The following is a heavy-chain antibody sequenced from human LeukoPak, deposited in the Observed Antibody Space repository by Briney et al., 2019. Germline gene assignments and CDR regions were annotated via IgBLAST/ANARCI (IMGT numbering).Heavy chain of an antibody. J-gene: IGHJ5*02. CDR2: IDPKSGGT. V-gene: IGHV1-2*02. CDR1: GYIFIGYY. Sequence: ASVKVSCKTSGYIFIGYYMHWVRQAPGQGLEWMGWIDPKSGGTKYAQKFQGRITMTRDTSISTAYMELSRLRSDDTAVYYCAREKSSGWGHNWFDPWGQGTLVTVSS. CDR3: AREKSSGWGHNWFDP. D-gene: IGHD6-19*01.